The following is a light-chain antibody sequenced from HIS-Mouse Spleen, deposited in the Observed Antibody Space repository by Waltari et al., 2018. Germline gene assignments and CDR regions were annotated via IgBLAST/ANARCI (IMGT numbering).Light chain of an antibody. V-gene: IGLV2-14*03. CDR1: SSDVGGYNY. CDR3: SSYTSSSVWV. CDR2: DCS. J-gene: IGLJ3*02. Sequence: QSALTQPASVSGSPGQSITISCTGTSSDVGGYNYVSWYHQHPGKAPKLMISDCSNRPVGVFNRGSGSKSGNTASLTISGLQAEDEADYYCSSYTSSSVWVFGGGTKLTVL.